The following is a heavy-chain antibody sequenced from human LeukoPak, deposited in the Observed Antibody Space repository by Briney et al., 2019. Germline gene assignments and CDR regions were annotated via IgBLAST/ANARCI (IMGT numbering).Heavy chain of an antibody. J-gene: IGHJ5*02. V-gene: IGHV1-8*01. CDR2: INSNSGDT. Sequence: GASVKVSCKASGYTFTNYDINWVRQATGQGLEWMGWINSNSGDTAYAQKFQGRVTITRNTSINTAHMELSSLRSEDTAVYYCVRRIVAAGYNRFDPCGQGTLVNVSS. CDR1: GYTFTNYD. D-gene: IGHD6-13*01. CDR3: VRRIVAAGYNRFDP.